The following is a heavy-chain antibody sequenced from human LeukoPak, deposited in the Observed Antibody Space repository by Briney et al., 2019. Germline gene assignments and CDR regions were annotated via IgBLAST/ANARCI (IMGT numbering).Heavy chain of an antibody. CDR2: TYYRSKWYN. J-gene: IGHJ4*02. Sequence: SQTLSLTCAISGDSVSSNSAAWSWIRQSPSRRLEWLGRTYYRSKWYNDYAVSVESRITINPDTSKNQFSLQLNSVTPEDTAVYYCARGRYFDWYDYWGQGTLVTVSS. CDR1: GDSVSSNSAA. D-gene: IGHD3-9*01. V-gene: IGHV6-1*01. CDR3: ARGRYFDWYDY.